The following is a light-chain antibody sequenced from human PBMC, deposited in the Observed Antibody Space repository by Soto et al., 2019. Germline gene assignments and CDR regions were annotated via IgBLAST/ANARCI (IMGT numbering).Light chain of an antibody. CDR3: QHFNSWPLL. V-gene: IGKV3-15*01. CDR2: GAS. CDR1: QNVNNR. J-gene: IGKJ1*01. Sequence: EIVMTQSPAMLSVSPGERATLSCRASQNVNNRLAWYQQKDGQPPRLLIYGASTRATGIPARFSGSGSGTEFTLTISSLQSEDFAAYYCQHFNSWPLLFGQGTKVEIK.